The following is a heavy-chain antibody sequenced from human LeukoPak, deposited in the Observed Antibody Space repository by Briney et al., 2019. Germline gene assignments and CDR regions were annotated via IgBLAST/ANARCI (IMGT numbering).Heavy chain of an antibody. D-gene: IGHD6-19*01. J-gene: IGHJ4*02. Sequence: SQTLSLTCAISGDSLSTNSVSWNWLRHSPSRGLEWLGSTYYRSKRYSDSAISVKGRISINPDTSKNQFSLQLNSVTPEDTAVYYCARGGGGMTVALFDSWGQGTLVIVSS. CDR1: GDSLSTNSVS. CDR3: ARGGGGMTVALFDS. V-gene: IGHV6-1*01. CDR2: TYYRSKRYS.